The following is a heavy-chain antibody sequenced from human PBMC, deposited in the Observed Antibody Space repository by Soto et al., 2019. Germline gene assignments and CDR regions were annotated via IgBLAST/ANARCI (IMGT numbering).Heavy chain of an antibody. CDR2: IWYDGSNK. CDR3: ARSAAHYCHGVVYFDY. D-gene: IGHD3-3*01. Sequence: QVQLVESGGGVVQPGRSLRLSCAASGFTFSSYGMHWVRQTPGKGLEWVAVIWYDGSNKYYADSVKGRFTISRDNSKNTLYLQMNSLRAEDTAVYYCARSAAHYCHGVVYFDYWGQGTLVTVSS. J-gene: IGHJ4*02. CDR1: GFTFSSYG. V-gene: IGHV3-33*01.